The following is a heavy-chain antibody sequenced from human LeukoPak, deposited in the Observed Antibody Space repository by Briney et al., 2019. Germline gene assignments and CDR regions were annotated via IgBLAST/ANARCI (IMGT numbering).Heavy chain of an antibody. Sequence: ASVKVSCKASGYTFTSYYMHWVRQAPGQGLEWMGIINPSGGSTSYAQKFQGRVTMTRDTSTSTAYMELRSLRSDDTAVYYCARDLEYGGMIFGAQNYYYYGMDVWGQGTTVTVSS. CDR2: INPSGGST. CDR3: ARDLEYGGMIFGAQNYYYYGMDV. CDR1: GYTFTSYY. V-gene: IGHV1-46*01. J-gene: IGHJ6*02. D-gene: IGHD3/OR15-3a*01.